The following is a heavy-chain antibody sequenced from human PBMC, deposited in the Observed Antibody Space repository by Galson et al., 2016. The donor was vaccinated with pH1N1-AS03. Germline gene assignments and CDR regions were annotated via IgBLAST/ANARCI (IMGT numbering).Heavy chain of an antibody. Sequence: SLRLSCAASGLRFSNHVMSWVRQAPGKGLHWVSTISDSGSTTYHGDSVKGRFTTSRDNSPNTLFLHMNSLRAEDQALYYCATVNAEMDDAFDIWGRGTMVTVSS. CDR2: ISDSGSTT. D-gene: IGHD5-24*01. J-gene: IGHJ3*02. V-gene: IGHV3-23*01. CDR1: GLRFSNHV. CDR3: ATVNAEMDDAFDI.